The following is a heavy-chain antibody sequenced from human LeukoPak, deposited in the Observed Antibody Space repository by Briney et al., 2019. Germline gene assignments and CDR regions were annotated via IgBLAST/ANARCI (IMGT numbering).Heavy chain of an antibody. CDR3: ARRLHYDILTGYYHDAFDI. Sequence: PSETLSLICTVSGGSISSGSYYWSWIRQPAGKGLEWIGRIYSSGNTNYNPSLKSRVTISVDTSKNQFSLKLSSVTAADTAVYYCARRLHYDILTGYYHDAFDIWGQGTMVTVSS. D-gene: IGHD3-9*01. CDR1: GGSISSGSYY. V-gene: IGHV4-61*02. CDR2: IYSSGNT. J-gene: IGHJ3*02.